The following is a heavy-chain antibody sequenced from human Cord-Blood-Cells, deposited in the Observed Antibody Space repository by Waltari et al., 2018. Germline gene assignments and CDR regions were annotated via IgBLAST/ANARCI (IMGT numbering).Heavy chain of an antibody. Sequence: QVQLVESGGGVVQPGRSLRLSCAASGFTFSSYGMHWVRQAPGKGLEWVAVIWYDGSNKYYADSVKGRFTISRDNSKNTLYLQMNSLRAEDTAVYYCAREGWSPGVGGWGMDVWGQGTTVTVSS. CDR3: AREGWSPGVGGWGMDV. J-gene: IGHJ6*02. CDR1: GFTFSSYG. CDR2: IWYDGSNK. V-gene: IGHV3-33*01. D-gene: IGHD3-16*01.